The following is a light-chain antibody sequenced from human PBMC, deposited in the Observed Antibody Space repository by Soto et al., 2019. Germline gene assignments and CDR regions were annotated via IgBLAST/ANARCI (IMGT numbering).Light chain of an antibody. CDR1: STDVGNYNR. CDR2: DVS. Sequence: QSALTQPPSVSGSPGQSVTISCTGTSTDVGNYNRVSWYQQPPGTAPKLMIYDVSNRPSGVPDRFSGSKSGNTASLTISGLQAEDEADYYCSSYTRSSTFVFGGGTKVTVL. CDR3: SSYTRSSTFV. J-gene: IGLJ2*01. V-gene: IGLV2-18*02.